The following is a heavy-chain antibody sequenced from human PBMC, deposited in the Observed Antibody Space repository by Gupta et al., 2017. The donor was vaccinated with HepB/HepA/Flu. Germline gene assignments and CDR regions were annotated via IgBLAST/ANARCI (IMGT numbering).Heavy chain of an antibody. J-gene: IGHJ5*02. CDR3: ARGRTPPKVATVNWFDP. Sequence: QVQLQQWGAGLLKPSETLSLTCAVYGGSFSGYYWSWLRQPPGKGLEWIGEINHSGSTNYNPSLKSRVTISVDTSKNQFSLKLSSVTAADTAVYYCARGRTPPKVATVNWFDPWGQGTLVTVSS. D-gene: IGHD5-12*01. CDR1: GGSFSGYY. V-gene: IGHV4-34*01. CDR2: INHSGST.